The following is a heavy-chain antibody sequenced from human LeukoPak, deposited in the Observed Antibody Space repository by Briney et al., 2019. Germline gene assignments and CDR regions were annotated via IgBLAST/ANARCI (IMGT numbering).Heavy chain of an antibody. D-gene: IGHD4-17*01. CDR3: ARTGSTVTMLYPFDH. J-gene: IGHJ4*02. Sequence: SETLSLTCTVSGASISNYYWSWIRQPPGKALESIGYISNSGGTNYSPSLKSRVTISLDTSKNQFSLKMSSVTAADTAVYYCARTGSTVTMLYPFDHWGQGTLVTVSS. V-gene: IGHV4-59*01. CDR1: GASISNYY. CDR2: ISNSGGT.